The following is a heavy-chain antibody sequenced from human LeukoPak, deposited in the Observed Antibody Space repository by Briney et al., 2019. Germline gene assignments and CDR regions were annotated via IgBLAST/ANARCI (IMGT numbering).Heavy chain of an antibody. D-gene: IGHD3-3*01. Sequence: SETLSLTCAVYGGSFSGYYWSWIRQPPGKGLEWIGEINHSGSTNYNPPLKSRVTISVDTSKNQFSLKLSSVTAADTAVYYCARGGDFWSGYYVDYWGQGTLVTVSS. V-gene: IGHV4-34*01. CDR1: GGSFSGYY. CDR2: INHSGST. CDR3: ARGGDFWSGYYVDY. J-gene: IGHJ4*02.